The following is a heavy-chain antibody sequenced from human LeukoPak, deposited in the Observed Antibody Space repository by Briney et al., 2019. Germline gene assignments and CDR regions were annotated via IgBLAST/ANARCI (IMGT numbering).Heavy chain of an antibody. J-gene: IGHJ4*02. V-gene: IGHV3-48*03. CDR2: ISSSGSTI. CDR1: GFTFSSYE. D-gene: IGHD4-17*01. Sequence: GGSLRLSCAASGFTFSSYEMNWVRQAPGKGLEWVSYISSSGSTIYYADSVKGRFTISRDNSKNTLYLRMNNLRAEDTAVYHCAKDHDYGDYATDYWGQGTLVIVSS. CDR3: AKDHDYGDYATDY.